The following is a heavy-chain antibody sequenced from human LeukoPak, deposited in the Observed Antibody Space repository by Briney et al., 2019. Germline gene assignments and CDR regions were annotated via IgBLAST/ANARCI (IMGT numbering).Heavy chain of an antibody. D-gene: IGHD4-11*01. V-gene: IGHV4-34*01. CDR3: TQRVTSALHFDY. Sequence: SETLSLTCAVYGGSFSGYYWSWIRQPPGKGLEWIGEINHSGSTDYNPSLKSRVTISVDTSKNQFSLKLSSVTAADTAVYYCTQRVTSALHFDYWGQGTLVTVSS. CDR1: GGSFSGYY. CDR2: INHSGST. J-gene: IGHJ4*02.